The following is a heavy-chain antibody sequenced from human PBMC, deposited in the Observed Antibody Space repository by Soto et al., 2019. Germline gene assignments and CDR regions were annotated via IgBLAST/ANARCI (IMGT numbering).Heavy chain of an antibody. J-gene: IGHJ3*02. Sequence: XSVKDSCEASAYTFTTSAMQWVRQAPGQRLEWMGWINVGNGNAKYSQKFQGRVTITRDTSASAAYMELRSLRSEDTAVYYCARDPYTSGWHHDAFDIWGQGTLVTVSS. CDR3: ARDPYTSGWHHDAFDI. CDR2: INVGNGNA. V-gene: IGHV1-3*01. D-gene: IGHD6-19*01. CDR1: AYTFTTSA.